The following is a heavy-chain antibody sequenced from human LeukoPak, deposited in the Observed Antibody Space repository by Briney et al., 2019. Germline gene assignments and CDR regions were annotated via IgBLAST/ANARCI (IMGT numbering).Heavy chain of an antibody. V-gene: IGHV4-39*07. J-gene: IGHJ4*02. CDR2: INHSGST. CDR3: ARRSRITMIVVVIKGTYFDY. D-gene: IGHD3-22*01. CDR1: GGSISSRPYY. Sequence: SETLSLTCTVSGGSISSRPYYWSWIRQPPGKGLEWIGEINHSGSTNYNPSLKSRVTISVDTSKNQFSLKLSSVTAADTAVYYCARRSRITMIVVVIKGTYFDYWDQGTLVTVSS.